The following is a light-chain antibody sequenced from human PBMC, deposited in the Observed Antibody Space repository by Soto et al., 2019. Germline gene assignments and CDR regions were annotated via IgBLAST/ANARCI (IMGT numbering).Light chain of an antibody. J-gene: IGLJ1*01. CDR3: SSYTSSSHYV. CDR2: EVS. Sequence: QSALTQPASVSGSPGQSITFSCTGTSSDVGGYNYVSWYQQHPGKAPKLMIYEVSNRPSGVSNRFSGSKSGNTASLTISGLQAEDEADYYCSSYTSSSHYVFGTGTKVTVL. CDR1: SSDVGGYNY. V-gene: IGLV2-14*01.